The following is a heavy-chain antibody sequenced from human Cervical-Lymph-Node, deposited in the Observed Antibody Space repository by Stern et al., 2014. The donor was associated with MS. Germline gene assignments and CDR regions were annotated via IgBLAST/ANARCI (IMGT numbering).Heavy chain of an antibody. D-gene: IGHD6-13*01. CDR3: AKGEASSITIAGTGIDY. CDR2: VSWNSDTI. J-gene: IGHJ4*02. Sequence: EVQLLESGGGLVQPGRSLRLSCAVSGLTFDDYAMHWVRQAPGKGLEWVSGVSWNSDTIDYAESVKGRFTISRDNAKNSLYLRMSSLRAEDTAFYFCAKGEASSITIAGTGIDYWGQGTLVTVS. CDR1: GLTFDDYA. V-gene: IGHV3-9*01.